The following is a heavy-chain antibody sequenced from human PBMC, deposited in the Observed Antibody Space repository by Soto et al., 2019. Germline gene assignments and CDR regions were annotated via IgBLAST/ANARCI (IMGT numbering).Heavy chain of an antibody. D-gene: IGHD2-15*01. CDR3: ARDLGGYFDY. J-gene: IGHJ4*02. V-gene: IGHV4-59*01. CDR2: IYYTGDA. Sequence: SETLSLTCTVSGGSISSYFWSWIRQPPGKGLEFIGYIYYTGDANYNPSLKSRVSMSLDTSKNHFSLKLTSVTAADTAVYYCARDLGGYFDYWGQGTLVTVSS. CDR1: GGSISSYF.